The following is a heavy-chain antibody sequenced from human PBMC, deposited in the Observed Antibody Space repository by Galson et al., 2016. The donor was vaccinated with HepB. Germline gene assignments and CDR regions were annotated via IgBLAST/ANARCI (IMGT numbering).Heavy chain of an antibody. J-gene: IGHJ4*02. CDR2: TYYRSAWLD. CDR1: GDSVSSNSAA. CDR3: TRERRYCSDGSCYSFDY. V-gene: IGHV6-1*01. D-gene: IGHD2-15*01. Sequence: CAISGDSVSSNSAAWNWIRQSPPRGLEWLGRTYYRSAWLDDYAISVKSRISINPDTSKNRFSLHLSSVTPEDTAVYYCTRERRYCSDGSCYSFDYWGLGILVTVSS.